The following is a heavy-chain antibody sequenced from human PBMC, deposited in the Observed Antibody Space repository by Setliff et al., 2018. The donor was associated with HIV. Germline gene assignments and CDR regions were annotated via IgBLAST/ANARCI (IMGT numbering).Heavy chain of an antibody. CDR1: GGSFSGYY. Sequence: PSETLSLTCAVYGGSFSGYYWNWIRQPPGKGLEWIGEIIHSGGTNYNPSLESRVTISRDTSKNQFSLKLSSATATDTAVYYCARPRLWRDAFDIWGQGAMVTVSS. V-gene: IGHV4-34*12. CDR3: ARPRLWRDAFDI. D-gene: IGHD1-1*01. J-gene: IGHJ3*02. CDR2: IIHSGGT.